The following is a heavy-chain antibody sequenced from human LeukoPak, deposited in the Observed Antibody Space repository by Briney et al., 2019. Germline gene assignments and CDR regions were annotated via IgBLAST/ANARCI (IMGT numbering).Heavy chain of an antibody. Sequence: GGSLRLSCAASGFTFSSYGMHWVRQAPGKGLEWVAFIRYDGSNKYYADSVKGRFTISRDNSKNTLYLQMNSLRAEDTAVYYCAKGYCSSTSCFPWGQGTMVTVSS. CDR1: GFTFSSYG. D-gene: IGHD2-2*01. CDR2: IRYDGSNK. V-gene: IGHV3-30*02. CDR3: AKGYCSSTSCFP. J-gene: IGHJ3*01.